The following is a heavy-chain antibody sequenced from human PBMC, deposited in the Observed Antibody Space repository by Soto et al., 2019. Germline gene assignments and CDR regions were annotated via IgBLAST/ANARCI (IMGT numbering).Heavy chain of an antibody. V-gene: IGHV4-30-2*01. J-gene: IGHJ4*02. CDR3: ARVPDY. CDR1: GPPPPPPPPS. Sequence: QLQLQESGSGLVKPSQTLSLTCAVSGPPPPPPPPSRRPPRQPPGKGLEWIGYIYHSGSTYYNPSLKSRVTISVDRSKNQFSLKLSSVTAADTAVYYCARVPDYWGQGTLVTVSS. D-gene: IGHD2-2*01. CDR2: IYHSGST.